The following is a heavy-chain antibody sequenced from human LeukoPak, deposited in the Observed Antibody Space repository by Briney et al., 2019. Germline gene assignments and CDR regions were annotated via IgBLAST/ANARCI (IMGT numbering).Heavy chain of an antibody. D-gene: IGHD5-18*01. CDR2: ISSSSSYI. J-gene: IGHJ4*02. CDR1: GFTFSSYS. V-gene: IGHV3-21*01. CDR3: ARDLGASYGHGVSYYFDY. Sequence: GGSLRLSCAASGFTFSSYSMNWVRQAPGKGLNWVSSISSSSSYIYYADSVKGRFTISRDNAKNSLYLQMNSLRAEDTAVYYCARDLGASYGHGVSYYFDYWGQGTLVTVSS.